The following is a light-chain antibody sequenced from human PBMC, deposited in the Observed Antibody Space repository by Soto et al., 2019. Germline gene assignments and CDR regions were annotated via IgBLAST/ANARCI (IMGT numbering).Light chain of an antibody. CDR1: SSDIYAYNY. V-gene: IGLV2-14*01. CDR3: SSYTSSSTLV. J-gene: IGLJ1*01. CDR2: GVN. Sequence: QSVLTQPASVSGSPGQSITITCTGTSSDIYAYNYVSWYQQHPGKAPKVVISGVNIRPSGVSSRFSGSKSGNTASLTVSGLQAEDEADYYCSSYTSSSTLVFGSGTKVTVL.